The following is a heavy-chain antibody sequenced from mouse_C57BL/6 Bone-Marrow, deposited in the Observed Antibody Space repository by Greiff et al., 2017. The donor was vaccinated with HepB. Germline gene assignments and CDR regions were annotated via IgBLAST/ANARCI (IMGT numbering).Heavy chain of an antibody. D-gene: IGHD2-1*01. Sequence: VQLQQSGPELVKPGASVKISCKASGYAFSSSWMNWVKQRPGKGLEWIGRIYPGDGDTNYNGKFKGKATLTADKSSSTAYMQLSSLTSEDSAVYFCPRSWGNYRFDYWGQGTTLTVSS. CDR2: IYPGDGDT. J-gene: IGHJ2*01. CDR3: PRSWGNYRFDY. CDR1: GYAFSSSW. V-gene: IGHV1-82*01.